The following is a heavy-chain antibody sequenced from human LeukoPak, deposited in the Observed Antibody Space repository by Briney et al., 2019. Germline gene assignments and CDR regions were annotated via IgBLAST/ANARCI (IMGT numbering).Heavy chain of an antibody. J-gene: IGHJ4*02. V-gene: IGHV4-39*07. CDR2: IYYSGST. CDR3: ARGRAYESLLLDY. CDR1: GGSISSSSYY. D-gene: IGHD2-15*01. Sequence: SETLSLTCTVSGGSISSSSYYWGWIRQPPGKGLEWIGSIYYSGSTYYNPSLKSRVTISVDTSKNQFSLKLSSVTAADTAVYYCARGRAYESLLLDYWGQGTLVTVSS.